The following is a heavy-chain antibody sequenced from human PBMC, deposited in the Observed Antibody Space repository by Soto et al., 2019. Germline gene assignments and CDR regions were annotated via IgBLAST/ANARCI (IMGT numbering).Heavy chain of an antibody. Sequence: QVRLQEWGPGLVKPSQTLSLTCTVSGGFIRSSGYYWSWIRQHPGKGLEWTGYIYDSGSTYYNPSLKNRVSISVDTSENQFSLKLNSVTAADTAVYYCARVSFYASGSYLLDYWGQGTLVTVSS. CDR2: IYDSGST. D-gene: IGHD3-10*01. CDR3: ARVSFYASGSYLLDY. J-gene: IGHJ4*02. CDR1: GGFIRSSGYY. V-gene: IGHV4-31*03.